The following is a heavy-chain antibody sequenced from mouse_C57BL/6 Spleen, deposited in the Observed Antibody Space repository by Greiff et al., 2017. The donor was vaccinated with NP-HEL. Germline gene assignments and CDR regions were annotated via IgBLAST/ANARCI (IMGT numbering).Heavy chain of an antibody. CDR1: GYTFTSYW. V-gene: IGHV1-50*01. D-gene: IGHD1-1*01. Sequence: QVQLQQPGAELVKPGASVKLSCKASGYTFTSYWMQWVKQRPGQGLEWIGEIDPSDSYTNYNQKFKGKATLTVDTSSSTTYMQISSMTSEDSAVYYCAIFGNYVDYWGQGTTLTVSS. CDR3: AIFGNYVDY. CDR2: IDPSDSYT. J-gene: IGHJ2*01.